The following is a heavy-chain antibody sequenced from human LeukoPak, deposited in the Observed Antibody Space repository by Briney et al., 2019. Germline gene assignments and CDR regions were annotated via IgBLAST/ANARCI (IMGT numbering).Heavy chain of an antibody. CDR2: INPSGGST. CDR3: ARDRNRQQLAGYYYYYMDV. V-gene: IGHV1-46*01. J-gene: IGHJ6*03. CDR1: GYTFTTYY. D-gene: IGHD6-13*01. Sequence: ASVKVSCKASGYTFTTYYVHWVRQAPGQGLEWMGIINPSGGSTSYAQKFQGRVTMTRDTSTNTVYMELSSLRSEDTAVYYCARDRNRQQLAGYYYYYMDVWGKGTTVTVSS.